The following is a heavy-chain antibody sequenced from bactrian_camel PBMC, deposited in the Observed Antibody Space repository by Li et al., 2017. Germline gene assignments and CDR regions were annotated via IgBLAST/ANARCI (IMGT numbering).Heavy chain of an antibody. CDR1: GYTFSGYG. J-gene: IGHJ4*01. V-gene: IGHV3-2*01. CDR2: INSDGTNT. Sequence: HVQLVESGGESVQDGGSLRLSCTSSGYTFSGYGMSWVRQAPGKGLEWVSSINSDGTNTYYADSVKGRFTMSRDNAKNTVYLQMNSLKTEDTALYYCATRIGLGQGTQVTVS.